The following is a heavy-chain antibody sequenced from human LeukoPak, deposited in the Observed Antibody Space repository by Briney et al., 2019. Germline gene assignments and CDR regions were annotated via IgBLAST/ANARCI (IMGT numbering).Heavy chain of an antibody. Sequence: PGGSLRLSCAASGFTFSSYSMNWVRQAPGKGLEWVSSISSSSSYIYYADSVKGRFTISRDNAKNSLYLQMNSLRAEDTAVYYCARFSQLLNYYGMDVWGQGTTVTVSS. V-gene: IGHV3-21*01. CDR1: GFTFSSYS. CDR3: ARFSQLLNYYGMDV. D-gene: IGHD4-23*01. CDR2: ISSSSSYI. J-gene: IGHJ6*02.